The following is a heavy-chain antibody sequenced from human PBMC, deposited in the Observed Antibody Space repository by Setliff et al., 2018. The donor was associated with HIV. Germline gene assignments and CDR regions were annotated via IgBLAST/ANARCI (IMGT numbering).Heavy chain of an antibody. CDR1: GGSISINSYY. V-gene: IGHV4-39*07. CDR3: ARGRRDDYYLTAYFDS. CDR2: INTSGTT. D-gene: IGHD1-26*01. J-gene: IGHJ4*02. Sequence: LSLTCTVSGGSISINSYYWGWIRQPPGKGLEWIGSINTSGTTIYSPSLKSRVTISVDTSKNQFSLKLSSVTAADTAVYYCARGRRDDYYLTAYFDSLGQGTVVTVSS.